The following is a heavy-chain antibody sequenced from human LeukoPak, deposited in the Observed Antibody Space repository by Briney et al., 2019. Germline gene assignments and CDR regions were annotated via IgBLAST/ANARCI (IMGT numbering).Heavy chain of an antibody. V-gene: IGHV6-1*01. CDR3: ARQTAYSSGWTFDY. D-gene: IGHD6-19*01. Sequence: SQTLSLTCAISGDSFSSNSAAWNWIRQSPSRGLEWLGRTYYRSKWYNDYAVSVKSRITINPDISKNQFSLQLNSVTPEDTAVYYCARQTAYSSGWTFDYWGQGTLVTVSS. J-gene: IGHJ4*02. CDR2: TYYRSKWYN. CDR1: GDSFSSNSAA.